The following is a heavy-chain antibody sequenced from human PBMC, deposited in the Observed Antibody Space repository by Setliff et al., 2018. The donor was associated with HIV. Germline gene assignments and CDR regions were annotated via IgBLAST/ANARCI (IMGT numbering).Heavy chain of an antibody. V-gene: IGHV4-34*01. CDR1: NGSFNGYY. Sequence: SETLSLTCAVYNGSFNGYYWSWIRQPPGKGLEWIGEINHSGGTTYNPSLNGRVGISVDTSKNQFSLKLITLTVADTAVYYCAKDPSDSSSWYYFHYWGQGALVTVSS. CDR2: INHSGGT. J-gene: IGHJ4*02. CDR3: AKDPSDSSSWYYFHY. D-gene: IGHD6-13*01.